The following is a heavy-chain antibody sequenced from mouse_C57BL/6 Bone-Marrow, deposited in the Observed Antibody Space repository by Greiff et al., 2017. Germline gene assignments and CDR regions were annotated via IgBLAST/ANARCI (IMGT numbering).Heavy chain of an antibody. V-gene: IGHV5-15*01. CDR1: GFTFSDYG. CDR2: ISNLAYSI. Sequence: EVQRVESGGGLVQPGGSLKLSCAASGFTFSDYGMAWVRQAPRKGPEWVAFISNLAYSIYYADTVTGRFTISRGNAKNTLYLEMSSLRSEDTAMYYCARGYYAMDYWGQGTSGTVSS. J-gene: IGHJ4*01. CDR3: ARGYYAMDY.